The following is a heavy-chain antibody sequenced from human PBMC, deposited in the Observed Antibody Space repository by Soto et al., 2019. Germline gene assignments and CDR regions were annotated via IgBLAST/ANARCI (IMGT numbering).Heavy chain of an antibody. CDR3: AKDTLWFGELWDYGFFDY. V-gene: IGHV3-23*01. CDR1: GFTFSSYA. CDR2: ISGSGGST. Sequence: GGSLRLSCAASGFTFSSYAMSWVRQAPGEGLEWVSAISGSGGSTYYADSVKGRFTISRDNSKNTLYLQMNSLRAEDTAVYYCAKDTLWFGELWDYGFFDYWGQGTLVTVSS. D-gene: IGHD3-10*01. J-gene: IGHJ4*02.